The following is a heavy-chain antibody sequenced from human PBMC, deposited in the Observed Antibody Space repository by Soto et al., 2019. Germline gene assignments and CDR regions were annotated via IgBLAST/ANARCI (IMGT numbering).Heavy chain of an antibody. D-gene: IGHD6-13*01. CDR2: INPNSGGT. V-gene: IGHV1-2*02. J-gene: IGHJ4*02. Sequence: ASVKVSCKASGYTFSDYYIHWVRHAPGQGLEWMGWINPNSGGTKYAPKFQGGVTMTRDTSITTAYMELSRLRSDETAVYYCARDSVPVGSSWYHFDYWGQGTLVTVSS. CDR3: ARDSVPVGSSWYHFDY. CDR1: GYTFSDYY.